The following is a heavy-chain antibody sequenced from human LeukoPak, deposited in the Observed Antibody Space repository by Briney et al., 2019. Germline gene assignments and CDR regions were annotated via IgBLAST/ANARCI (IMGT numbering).Heavy chain of an antibody. D-gene: IGHD7-27*01. CDR2: INHNGNVN. CDR3: ARATLGWFDP. Sequence: GGSLRLSCAASGFTFSSYWMNWARQAPGKGLEWVASINHNGNVNYYVDSVKGRFTISRDNARNSMYLQLNSLRVEDTAVYYCARATLGWFDPWGQGTLVTVSA. J-gene: IGHJ5*02. CDR1: GFTFSSYW. V-gene: IGHV3-7*01.